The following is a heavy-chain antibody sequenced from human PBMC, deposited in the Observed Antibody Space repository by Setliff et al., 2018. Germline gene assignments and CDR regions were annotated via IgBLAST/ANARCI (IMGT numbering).Heavy chain of an antibody. V-gene: IGHV4-30-4*08. D-gene: IGHD1-26*01. CDR2: IYHSGSA. CDR3: AREVGTSTSSDAFDV. Sequence: SETLSLTCTVSGDSISSGDYFWSWIRQPPGKGLEWIAYIYHSGSAYYNPSLKSRFTMSVDTSKNQFSLHLTSVTAADTAVYYCAREVGTSTSSDAFDVWGQGRMVTVSS. J-gene: IGHJ3*01. CDR1: GDSISSGDYF.